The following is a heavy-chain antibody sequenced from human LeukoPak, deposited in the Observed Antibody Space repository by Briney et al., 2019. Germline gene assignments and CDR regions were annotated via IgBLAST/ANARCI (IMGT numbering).Heavy chain of an antibody. CDR3: ARATSDYDWFDS. CDR1: GFTFNDYS. CDR2: ISSRNSTM. Sequence: GGSLRLSCAASGFTFNDYSMNWVRQAPGKGLEWVSYISSRNSTMYYAGSVRGRFTISRDNAKNSLYLQMNSLRAEDAAVYYCARATSDYDWFDSWGQGTLVTVSS. D-gene: IGHD3-22*01. J-gene: IGHJ5*01. V-gene: IGHV3-48*01.